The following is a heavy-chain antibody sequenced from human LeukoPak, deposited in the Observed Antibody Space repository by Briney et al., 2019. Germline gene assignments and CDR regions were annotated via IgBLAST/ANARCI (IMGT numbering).Heavy chain of an antibody. V-gene: IGHV1-2*04. CDR1: GYTFTDYY. CDR3: ARDQASAAVGTVYYYHGMDV. Sequence: GASVKVSCKASGYTFTDYYMHWVRQAPGQGLEWMGWINPNSGGTNYAQKFQGWVTMTRDTSISTACMELNRLRSDDTAVYYCARDQASAAVGTVYYYHGMDVWGQGTTVTVSS. J-gene: IGHJ6*02. D-gene: IGHD6-13*01. CDR2: INPNSGGT.